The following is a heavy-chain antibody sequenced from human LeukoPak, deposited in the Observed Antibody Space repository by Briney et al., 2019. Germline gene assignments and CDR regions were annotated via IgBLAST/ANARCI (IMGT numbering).Heavy chain of an antibody. CDR1: GYTFTGCY. CDR3: AREAVVAATFDY. D-gene: IGHD2-15*01. Sequence: ASVKVSCKASGYTFTGCYMHWVRQAPGQGPEWMGWINPNSGGTNYAQKFQGRVTMTRDTSISAAYMELSRLRSDDTAVYYCAREAVVAATFDYWGQGTLVTVSS. CDR2: INPNSGGT. J-gene: IGHJ4*02. V-gene: IGHV1-2*02.